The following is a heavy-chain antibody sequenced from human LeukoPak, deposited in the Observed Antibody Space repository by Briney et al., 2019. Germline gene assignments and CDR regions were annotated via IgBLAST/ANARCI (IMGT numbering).Heavy chain of an antibody. V-gene: IGHV4-38-2*01. CDR1: GYSFTSGHY. CDR2: IYHTGSA. J-gene: IGHJ4*02. CDR3: ARSSEGYFDY. Sequence: SSETLSLTCSVSGYSFTSGHYWGWIRQPPGKGLEWIANIYHTGSAHYNPSLKSRVTISVDTSKNQFSLKLSSVTAADTAVYYCARSSEGYFDYWGQGTLVTVSS.